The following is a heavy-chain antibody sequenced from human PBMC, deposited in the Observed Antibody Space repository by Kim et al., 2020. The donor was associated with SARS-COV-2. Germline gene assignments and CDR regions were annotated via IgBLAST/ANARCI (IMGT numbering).Heavy chain of an antibody. J-gene: IGHJ6*02. CDR2: IYPGDSDT. CDR1: GYSFTTYW. V-gene: IGHV5-51*01. D-gene: IGHD6-13*01. Sequence: GESLKISCKGSGYSFTTYWIAWVRQMPGKGLEWMGIIYPGDSDTTYSPSFQGQVTMSADKSITTAYLQWSSLKASDTAIYYCARHRIAAATYDMDVWGQGTTVTVSS. CDR3: ARHRIAAATYDMDV.